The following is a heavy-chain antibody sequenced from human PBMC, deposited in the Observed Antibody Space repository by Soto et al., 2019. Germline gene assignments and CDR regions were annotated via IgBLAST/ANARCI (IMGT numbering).Heavy chain of an antibody. CDR3: ARSVGGYDSSDDWFDP. Sequence: ASVKVSCKASGYTFTGYYMHWVRQAPGQGLEWMGWINPNSGGTNYAQKFQGWVTMTRDTSISTAYMELSRLRSDDTAVYYCARSVGGYDSSDDWFDPWGQGALVTVSS. CDR1: GYTFTGYY. CDR2: INPNSGGT. D-gene: IGHD3-22*01. J-gene: IGHJ5*02. V-gene: IGHV1-2*04.